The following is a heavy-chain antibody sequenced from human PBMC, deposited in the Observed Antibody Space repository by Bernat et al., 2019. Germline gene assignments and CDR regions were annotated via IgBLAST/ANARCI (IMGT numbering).Heavy chain of an antibody. CDR3: ARVNTSGMYVDY. D-gene: IGHD6-19*01. Sequence: RLSCAASGFTFSSYAMSWVRQAPGKGLEWVSCISVRGGSIYYADSVTGRLTISRDNAKNSLYLQMNSLRAEYTAFYYCARVNTSGMYVDYSGQGT. J-gene: IGHJ4*02. CDR1: GFTFSSYA. V-gene: IGHV3-23*01. CDR2: ISVRGGSI.